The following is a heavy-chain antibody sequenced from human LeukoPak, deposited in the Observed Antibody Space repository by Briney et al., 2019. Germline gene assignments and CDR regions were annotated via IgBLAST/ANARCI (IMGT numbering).Heavy chain of an antibody. Sequence: PGGSLRLSCAASGFTFSSYAMHWVRQAPGKGLEWVSTISGSGDYTYYADSVKGRFTISRDNSKSTLHLQMNNLRTEETAIYYCAKDRSVKAGLYEDFDYWGQGTLVTVSS. V-gene: IGHV3-23*01. CDR1: GFTFSSYA. J-gene: IGHJ4*02. CDR3: AKDRSVKAGLYEDFDY. CDR2: ISGSGDYT. D-gene: IGHD2/OR15-2a*01.